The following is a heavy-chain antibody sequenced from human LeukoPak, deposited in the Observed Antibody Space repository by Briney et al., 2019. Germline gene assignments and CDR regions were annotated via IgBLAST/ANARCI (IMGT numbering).Heavy chain of an antibody. CDR1: GGSFTSDD. Sequence: SETLSLTCTVSGGSFTSDDWSWIRQPAGKGLEWIARFYTSGTTNYNPSLKSRVTMSADTSKNQFSLKLSSVTAADTAVYYCARDANEWRSYDYWGQGTLVTVSS. D-gene: IGHD2-8*01. J-gene: IGHJ4*02. CDR3: ARDANEWRSYDY. V-gene: IGHV4-4*07. CDR2: FYTSGTT.